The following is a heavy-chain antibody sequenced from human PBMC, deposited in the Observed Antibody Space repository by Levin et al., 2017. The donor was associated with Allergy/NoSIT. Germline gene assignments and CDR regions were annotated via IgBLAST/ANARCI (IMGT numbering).Heavy chain of an antibody. J-gene: IGHJ4*02. CDR3: STRVHYGSGTYRTSAEY. CDR2: IKSKADGGAA. V-gene: IGHV3-15*01. Sequence: GESLKISCAASGFTFTNAWMSWVRQAPGKGLEWVGRIKSKADGGAADYAAPVKDRFTISRDDSENTLYLQMNSLKTEDTAVYYCSTRVHYGSGTYRTSAEYWGQGTLVTVSS. CDR1: GFTFTNAW. D-gene: IGHD3-10*01.